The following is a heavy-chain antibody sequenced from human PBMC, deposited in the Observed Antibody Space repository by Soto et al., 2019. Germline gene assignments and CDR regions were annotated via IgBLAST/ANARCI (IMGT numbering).Heavy chain of an antibody. J-gene: IGHJ4*02. CDR3: AREWELQGTFDY. Sequence: GGSLRLSCAASGFTFSDYYMSWIRQAPGKGLEWVYYISSSSSYTNYANSVKGRFTISRDNAKNSLYLQMNSLRAEDTAGYYCAREWELQGTFDYWGQGTLVTVSS. CDR2: ISSSSSYT. CDR1: GFTFSDYY. D-gene: IGHD1-26*01. V-gene: IGHV3-11*06.